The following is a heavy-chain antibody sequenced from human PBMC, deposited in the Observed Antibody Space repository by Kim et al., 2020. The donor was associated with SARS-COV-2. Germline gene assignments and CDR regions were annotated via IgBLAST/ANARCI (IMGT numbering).Heavy chain of an antibody. Sequence: GGSLRLSCAASGFTFSSYWMSWVRQAPGKGLEWVANIKQDGSEKYYVDSVKGRFTISRDNAKNSLYLQMNSLRAEDTAVYYCARGVDPAWYYYYGMDVWGQGTTVTVSS. J-gene: IGHJ6*02. V-gene: IGHV3-7*01. D-gene: IGHD5-12*01. CDR1: GFTFSSYW. CDR3: ARGVDPAWYYYYGMDV. CDR2: IKQDGSEK.